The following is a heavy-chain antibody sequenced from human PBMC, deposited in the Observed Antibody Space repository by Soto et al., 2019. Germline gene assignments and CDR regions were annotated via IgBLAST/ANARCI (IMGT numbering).Heavy chain of an antibody. V-gene: IGHV4-39*01. CDR1: GGSIGSSSYY. D-gene: IGHD3-10*01. CDR3: ARHPITMVRGVIPLLPD. J-gene: IGHJ4*01. Sequence: SVTLPVTCTVSGGSIGSSSYYWGWIRQPPRKGLEWIGSIYYSGSTYYNPSLKSRVTISVDTSKNQFSLKLSSVTAADTAVYYCARHPITMVRGVIPLLPDWGHRTLVTVSS. CDR2: IYYSGST.